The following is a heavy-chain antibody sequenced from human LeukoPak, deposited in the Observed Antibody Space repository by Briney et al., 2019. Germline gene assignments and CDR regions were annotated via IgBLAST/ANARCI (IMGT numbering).Heavy chain of an antibody. D-gene: IGHD4-11*01. CDR2: ISSSSNIM. J-gene: IGHJ4*02. V-gene: IGHV3-11*03. Sequence: GGSLRLSCAASGFTFSDYYMSWIRQAPGKGLEWVSYISSSSNIMNYADSVKGRFTTSRDNSNNTLYLQMNSLRAEDTAVYYCAKLTTSWGQGTLVTVSS. CDR1: GFTFSDYY. CDR3: AKLTTS.